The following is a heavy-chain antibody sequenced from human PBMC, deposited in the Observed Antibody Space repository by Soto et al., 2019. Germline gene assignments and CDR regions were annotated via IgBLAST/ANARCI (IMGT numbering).Heavy chain of an antibody. Sequence: GSLRLSCAASGFTFTRYSMNWVRQAPGKGLEWVSSISSTTNYICYGDSMKGRFTISRGNAKNSLYLEMNSLRAEDTAVYYCARESEDLTSNFDYWGQGTLVTVSS. CDR1: GFTFTRYS. CDR3: ARESEDLTSNFDY. J-gene: IGHJ4*02. CDR2: ISSTTNYI. V-gene: IGHV3-21*06.